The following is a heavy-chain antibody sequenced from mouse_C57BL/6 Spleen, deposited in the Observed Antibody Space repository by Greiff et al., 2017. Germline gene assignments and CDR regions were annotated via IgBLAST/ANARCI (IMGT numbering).Heavy chain of an antibody. D-gene: IGHD1-1*01. J-gene: IGHJ4*01. V-gene: IGHV5-6*01. CDR2: ISSGGSYT. CDR3: ARQGVAKGSSMDY. Sequence: EVNLVESGGDLVKPGGSLKLSCAASGFTFSSYGMSWVRQTPDRRLEWVATISSGGSYTYYPDSVKGRFTISRDNAKNTLYLQMSSLKSEDTAMYYCARQGVAKGSSMDYWGQGTSVTVSS. CDR1: GFTFSSYG.